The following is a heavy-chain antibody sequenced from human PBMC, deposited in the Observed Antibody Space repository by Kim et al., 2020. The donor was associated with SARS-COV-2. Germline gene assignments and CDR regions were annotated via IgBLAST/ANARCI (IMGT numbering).Heavy chain of an antibody. J-gene: IGHJ5*02. V-gene: IGHV7-4-1*02. D-gene: IGHD4-4*01. CDR3: AREIYSNYGDNWFDH. Sequence: GFTGRFVFSLDTSTSTAYLQISSLKAEDTAVYYCAREIYSNYGDNWFDHWGQGTLVTVSS.